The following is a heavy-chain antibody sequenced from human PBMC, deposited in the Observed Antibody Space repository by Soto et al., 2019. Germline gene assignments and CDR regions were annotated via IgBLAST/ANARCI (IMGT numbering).Heavy chain of an antibody. J-gene: IGHJ6*02. V-gene: IGHV3-30-3*01. CDR1: GFTFSSYA. D-gene: IGHD3-22*01. CDR2: ISYDGSNK. Sequence: GGSLRLSCAASGFTFSSYAMHWVRQAPGKGLEWVAVISYDGSNKYYADSVKGRFTNSRDNSKNTLYLQMNSLRAEDTAVYYCARDLNYYDSSGYYPQSYYGMDVWGQGTTVTVSS. CDR3: ARDLNYYDSSGYYPQSYYGMDV.